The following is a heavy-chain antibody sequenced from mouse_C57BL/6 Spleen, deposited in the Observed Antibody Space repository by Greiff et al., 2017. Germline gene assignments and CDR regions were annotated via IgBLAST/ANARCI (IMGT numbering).Heavy chain of an antibody. CDR2: IYPGSGST. Sequence: VQLQQPGAELVKPGASVKMSCKASGYTFTSYWITWVKQRPGQGLEWIGDIYPGSGSTNYNEKFKSTATLTVDTSSSTAYMQLSSLTSEDSAVYYCAGRGIDSSGPAWFAYWGQGTLVTVSA. CDR1: GYTFTSYW. CDR3: AGRGIDSSGPAWFAY. V-gene: IGHV1-55*01. J-gene: IGHJ3*01. D-gene: IGHD3-2*02.